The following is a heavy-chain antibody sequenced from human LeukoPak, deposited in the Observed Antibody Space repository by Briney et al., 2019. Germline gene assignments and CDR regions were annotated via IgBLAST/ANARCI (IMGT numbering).Heavy chain of an antibody. CDR3: AKDRSDYYDSSGYSAPWDFDY. J-gene: IGHJ4*02. CDR2: IWYDGSNK. CDR1: GFTFSSYG. Sequence: GGSLRLSCAASGFTFSSYGMHWVRQAPGKGLEWVAVIWYDGSNKYYADSVKGRFIISRDNSKNTLYLQMYSLRAEDTAVYYCAKDRSDYYDSSGYSAPWDFDYWGQGTLVTVSS. D-gene: IGHD3-22*01. V-gene: IGHV3-33*06.